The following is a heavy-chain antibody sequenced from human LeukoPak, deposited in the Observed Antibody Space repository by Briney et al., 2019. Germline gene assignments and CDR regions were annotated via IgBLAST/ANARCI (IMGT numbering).Heavy chain of an antibody. CDR1: GGSITSYY. CDR2: IYSSGST. CDR3: ARAPTREGGGALFDY. J-gene: IGHJ4*02. V-gene: IGHV4-4*07. D-gene: IGHD3-16*01. Sequence: SETLSLTCTVSGGSITSYYWSWIRQPAGKGLEWIGRIYSSGSTNFNPSLKSRVTMSVDTSKNQNSLNLTSVTAADTAVYYCARAPTREGGGALFDYWGQGTLVTVSS.